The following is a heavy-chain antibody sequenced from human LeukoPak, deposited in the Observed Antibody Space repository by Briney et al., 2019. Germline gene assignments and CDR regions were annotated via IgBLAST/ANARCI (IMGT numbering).Heavy chain of an antibody. CDR3: ARGGIHLDY. CDR1: GFTFSSYA. Sequence: GGSLRLSCAASGFTFSSYAMHWVRQAPGKGLEGVAVISYDGSNKYYADSVKGRFTISRDNSKNTPYLQMNSLRAEDTAVYYCARGGIHLDYWGPGTLVTVSS. V-gene: IGHV3-30*04. CDR2: ISYDGSNK. D-gene: IGHD5-18*01. J-gene: IGHJ4*02.